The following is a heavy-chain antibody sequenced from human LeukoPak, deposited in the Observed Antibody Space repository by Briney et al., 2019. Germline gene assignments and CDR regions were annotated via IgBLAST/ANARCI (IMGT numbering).Heavy chain of an antibody. V-gene: IGHV1-2*02. D-gene: IGHD3-22*01. Sequence: ASVKVSCKASGYTFTGYYMHWVRQAPGQGLEWMGWINPNSGGTNYAQKFQGRVTMTRDTSISTAYMELSRLRSDDTAVYYCARTSYYYDSSGYPDYYYMDVWGKGTTVTISS. CDR2: INPNSGGT. J-gene: IGHJ6*03. CDR3: ARTSYYYDSSGYPDYYYMDV. CDR1: GYTFTGYY.